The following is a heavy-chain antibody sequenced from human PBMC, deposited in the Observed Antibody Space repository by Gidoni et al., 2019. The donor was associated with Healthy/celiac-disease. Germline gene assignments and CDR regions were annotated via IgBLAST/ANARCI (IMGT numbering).Heavy chain of an antibody. J-gene: IGHJ4*02. V-gene: IGHV3-48*01. D-gene: IGHD5-18*01. CDR1: GFTFSSYS. CDR3: ARGEQLWLHEDGRYFDY. Sequence: EVQLVESGGGLVQPGGSLRLSCAASGFTFSSYSMNWVRQAPGKGLEWVSYISSSSSTIYYADSVKGRFTISRDNAKNSLYLQMNSLRAEDTAVYYCARGEQLWLHEDGRYFDYWGQGTLVTVSS. CDR2: ISSSSSTI.